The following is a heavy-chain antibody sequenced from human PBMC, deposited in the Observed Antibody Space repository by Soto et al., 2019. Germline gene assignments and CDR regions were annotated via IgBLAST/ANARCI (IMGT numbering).Heavy chain of an antibody. J-gene: IGHJ6*02. CDR3: ESLGSGYEHQYYYYYGMDV. D-gene: IGHD5-12*01. CDR1: GGSISSYY. V-gene: IGHV4-59*01. Sequence: SETLSLTCTVSGGSISSYYWSWIRQPPVKVLEWIGYIYYSGSTNYNPSLKSRVTISVDTSKNQFSLKLGSVTAADTAVYYCESLGSGYEHQYYYYYGMDVWGQGTKVTVSS. CDR2: IYYSGST.